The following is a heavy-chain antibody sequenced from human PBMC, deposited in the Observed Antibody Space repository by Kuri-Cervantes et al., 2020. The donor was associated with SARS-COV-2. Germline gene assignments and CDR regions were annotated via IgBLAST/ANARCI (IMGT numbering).Heavy chain of an antibody. CDR2: IKQDGSEK. Sequence: GESLKISCAASGFTFSSYWMSWVRQAPGKGLEWVANIKQDGSEKYYVDSVKGRFTISRDNAKNSLYLQMNSLRAEDTAVYYCARGPIVVVTGISNWFDSWGQGTLVTVSS. V-gene: IGHV3-7*01. J-gene: IGHJ5*01. CDR1: GFTFSSYW. D-gene: IGHD2-21*02. CDR3: ARGPIVVVTGISNWFDS.